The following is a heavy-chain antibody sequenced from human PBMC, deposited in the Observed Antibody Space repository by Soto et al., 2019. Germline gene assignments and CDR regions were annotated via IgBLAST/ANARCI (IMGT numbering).Heavy chain of an antibody. CDR2: INHSGST. CDR1: GGSFSGYY. D-gene: IGHD2-2*01. V-gene: IGHV4-34*01. CDR3: ARGWPPAAIMGFDP. J-gene: IGHJ5*02. Sequence: SETLSLTCAVYGGSFSGYYWSWIRQPPGKGLEWIGEINHSGSTNYNPSLKSRVTISVDTSKNQFSLKLSSVTAADTAVYYCARGWPPAAIMGFDPWGQGTLVTVSS.